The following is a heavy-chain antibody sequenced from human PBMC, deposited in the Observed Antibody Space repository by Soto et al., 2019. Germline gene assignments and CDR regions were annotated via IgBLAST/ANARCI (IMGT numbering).Heavy chain of an antibody. Sequence: SETLSLTCTVSGGSISSYYWSWIRQPPGKGLEWIGYIYYSGSTNYNPSLKSRVTISVDTSKNQFSLKLSSVTAADTAVYYCARHGVLRFLEWFPPLDYWGQGTLVTVSS. CDR3: ARHGVLRFLEWFPPLDY. CDR2: IYYSGST. CDR1: GGSISSYY. V-gene: IGHV4-59*08. D-gene: IGHD3-3*01. J-gene: IGHJ4*02.